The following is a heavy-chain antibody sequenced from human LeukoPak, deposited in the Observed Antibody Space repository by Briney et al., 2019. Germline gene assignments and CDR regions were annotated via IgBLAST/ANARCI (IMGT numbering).Heavy chain of an antibody. J-gene: IGHJ5*02. CDR2: IYYSGST. D-gene: IGHD3-16*02. V-gene: IGHV4-39*01. Sequence: SETLSLTCTVSGGSITSSSYYWGWIRQPPGKGLEWIGSIYYSGSTYYNPSPKSRVTISVDTPKKQFSLKLSSVTAADMAVYYCARTVYDYVWGSYPEPWGQGTLVTVSS. CDR3: ARTVYDYVWGSYPEP. CDR1: GGSITSSSYY.